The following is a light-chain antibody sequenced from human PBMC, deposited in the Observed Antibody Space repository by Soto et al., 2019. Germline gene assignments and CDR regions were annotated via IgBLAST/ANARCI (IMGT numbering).Light chain of an antibody. CDR3: AAWDDSLNGRV. CDR1: SSNIGSNY. Sequence: QSVLTQPPSASGTPGQRVTISCSGSSSNIGSNYVYWYQQLPVTAPKLLIYRNNQRPSGVPDRFSGSKSGTSASLAISGLQSEDEADYYCAAWDDSLNGRVFGGGTKLTVL. J-gene: IGLJ2*01. CDR2: RNN. V-gene: IGLV1-47*01.